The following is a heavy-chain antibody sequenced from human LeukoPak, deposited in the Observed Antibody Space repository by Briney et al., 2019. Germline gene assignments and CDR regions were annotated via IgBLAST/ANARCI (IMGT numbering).Heavy chain of an antibody. V-gene: IGHV4-31*03. CDR3: AIDEGGAAFDI. J-gene: IGHJ3*02. Sequence: SETLSLTCTVSGGFISSGGYYWSWIRQHPGKGLEWIGYIYYSGSTYYNPPLKSRVTISVDTSKNQFSLKLSSVTAADTAVHCSAIDEGGAAFDIWGQGTMVTVSS. CDR2: IYYSGST. CDR1: GGFISSGGYY. D-gene: IGHD3-16*01.